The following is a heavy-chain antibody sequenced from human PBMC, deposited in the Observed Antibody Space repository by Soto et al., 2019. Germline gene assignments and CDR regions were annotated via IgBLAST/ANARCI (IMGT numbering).Heavy chain of an antibody. D-gene: IGHD6-6*01. CDR1: GFTFSSYA. J-gene: IGHJ4*02. CDR2: ISGSGGST. V-gene: IGHV3-23*01. CDR3: AREYSSSPCFDY. Sequence: EVQLLESGGGLVQPGGSLRLSCAASGFTFSSYAMSWVRQAPGKGLEWVSAISGSGGSTYYADSVKGRFTISRDNAKNSLYLQMNSLRAEDTAVYYCAREYSSSPCFDYWGQGTLVTVSS.